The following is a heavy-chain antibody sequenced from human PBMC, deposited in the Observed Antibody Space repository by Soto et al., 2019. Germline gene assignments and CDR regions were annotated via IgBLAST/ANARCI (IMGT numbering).Heavy chain of an antibody. V-gene: IGHV4-31*03. CDR2: IYYSGST. CDR3: ARAIEYSSSFFFAFDI. D-gene: IGHD6-6*01. Sequence: SETLSLTCTVSGGSISSGGYYWSWIRQHPGKGLEWIGYIYYSGSTYYNPSLKSRVTISVDTSKNQFSLKLSSVTAADTAVYYCARAIEYSSSFFFAFDIWGQGTMVTVSS. J-gene: IGHJ3*02. CDR1: GGSISSGGYY.